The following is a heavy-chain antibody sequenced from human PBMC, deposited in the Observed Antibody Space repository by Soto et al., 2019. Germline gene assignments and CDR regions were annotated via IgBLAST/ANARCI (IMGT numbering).Heavy chain of an antibody. V-gene: IGHV3-72*01. CDR1: GFIFSDHY. J-gene: IGHJ4*02. D-gene: IGHD4-17*01. Sequence: EVQLVESGGGLVQHGGSLRLSCAASGFIFSDHYMDWVRQAPGKGLEWVGRTRSTATSYSAEYAASVKGRFTISRDDSRNSLYLQISSLKIEDTAVYYCARFAALTTGWGQGSLVTVSS. CDR3: ARFAALTTG. CDR2: TRSTATSYSA.